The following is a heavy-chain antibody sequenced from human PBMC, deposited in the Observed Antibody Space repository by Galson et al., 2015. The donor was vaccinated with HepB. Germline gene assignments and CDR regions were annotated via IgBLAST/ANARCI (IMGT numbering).Heavy chain of an antibody. CDR2: ITNSGRST. J-gene: IGHJ4*02. CDR3: ARESRGNYFTFDY. V-gene: IGHV3-11*01. Sequence: SLRLSCAVSGFTFSDYYMSWIRQAPGKGLEWLSYITNSGRSTSYADSVKGRFTISRDNAKNSLYLEVNSLRAEDTAVYYCARESRGNYFTFDYWGQGTLVTVSS. CDR1: GFTFSDYY. D-gene: IGHD2/OR15-2a*01.